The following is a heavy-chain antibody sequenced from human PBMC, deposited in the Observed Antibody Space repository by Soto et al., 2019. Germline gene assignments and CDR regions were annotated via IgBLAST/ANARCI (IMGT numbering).Heavy chain of an antibody. J-gene: IGHJ6*02. Sequence: QPGGSLRLSCAASGFTFSSYGMHWVRQAPGKGLEWVAVIWYDGSNKYYADSVKGRFTISRDNSKNTLYLQMNSLRAEDTAVYYCARERFRGGYDYDYYYYYGMDVWGQGTTVTVSS. CDR1: GFTFSSYG. D-gene: IGHD5-12*01. CDR3: ARERFRGGYDYDYYYYYGMDV. V-gene: IGHV3-33*01. CDR2: IWYDGSNK.